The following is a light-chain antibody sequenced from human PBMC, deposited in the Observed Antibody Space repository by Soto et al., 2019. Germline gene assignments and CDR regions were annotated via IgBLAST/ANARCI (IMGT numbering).Light chain of an antibody. Sequence: QSALSQPASVSGSPGQSIAISCTGTSSDIGAYNFVSWYQQYPGKAPKLIIYEVTNRPSGMADRFSGSKSGNTASLTISGIQAEDEAHYYCSSYRGNSTLGVFGGGTPLTVL. CDR3: SSYRGNSTLGV. CDR2: EVT. J-gene: IGLJ7*01. CDR1: SSDIGAYNF. V-gene: IGLV2-14*01.